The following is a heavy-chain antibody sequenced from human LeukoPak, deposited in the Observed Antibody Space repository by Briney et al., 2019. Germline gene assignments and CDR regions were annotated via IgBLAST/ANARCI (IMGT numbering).Heavy chain of an antibody. CDR2: IYYSGST. CDR3: ARDPGVQQEYYYYGMDV. Sequence: PSETLSLTCTVPGGSISSYYWSWIRQPPGKGLEWIGYIYYSGSTNYNPSLKSRVTISVDASKNQFSLKLSSVTAADTAVYYCARDPGVQQEYYYYGMDVWGQGTTVTVSS. J-gene: IGHJ6*02. D-gene: IGHD6-13*01. V-gene: IGHV4-59*01. CDR1: GGSISSYY.